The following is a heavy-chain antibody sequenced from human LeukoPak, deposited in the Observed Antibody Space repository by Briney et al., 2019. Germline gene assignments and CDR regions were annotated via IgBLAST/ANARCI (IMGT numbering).Heavy chain of an antibody. V-gene: IGHV3-30*18. CDR1: GFTFSSYG. D-gene: IGHD3-9*01. CDR3: ANKRGLSGYFVY. CDR2: ISYDGSSK. J-gene: IGHJ4*02. Sequence: PRRSLRLSCAASGFTFSSYGMHWVRQAPGKGLEWVAVISYDGSSKYYADSVKGRFTISRDNSKNTLYLQMNSLRAEDTAVYYCANKRGLSGYFVYWGQGTLVTVSS.